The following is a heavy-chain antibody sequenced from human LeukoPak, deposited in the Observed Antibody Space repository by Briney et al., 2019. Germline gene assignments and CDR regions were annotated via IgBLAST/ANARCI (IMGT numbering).Heavy chain of an antibody. J-gene: IGHJ4*02. V-gene: IGHV4-30-4*08. CDR2: IYYSGRT. CDR1: GGSISSGDYY. Sequence: TSETLSLTCTVSGGSISSGDYYWSWIRQPPGKGLEWIGYIYYSGRTYYNPSLKNRVTMSLDTSKRQFSLKLTSVTAADTAVYYCARDGGGRGWYYFDCWGQGTLVTVSS. D-gene: IGHD6-19*01. CDR3: ARDGGGRGWYYFDC.